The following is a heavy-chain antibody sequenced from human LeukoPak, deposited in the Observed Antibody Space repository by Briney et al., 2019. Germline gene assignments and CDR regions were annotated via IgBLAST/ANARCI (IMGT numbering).Heavy chain of an antibody. J-gene: IGHJ3*02. Sequence: PGGSLRLSCAASGFTFSSCAMSWVRQAPGKGLEWVSAISGSGGSTYYADSVKGRFTISRDNSKNTLYLQMNSLRAEDTAVYYCANDHVLRFLEWLPDAFDIWGQGTMVTVSS. V-gene: IGHV3-23*01. CDR3: ANDHVLRFLEWLPDAFDI. CDR1: GFTFSSCA. D-gene: IGHD3-3*01. CDR2: ISGSGGST.